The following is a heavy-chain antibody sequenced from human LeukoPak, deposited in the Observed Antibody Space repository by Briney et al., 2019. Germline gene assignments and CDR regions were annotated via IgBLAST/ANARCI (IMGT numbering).Heavy chain of an antibody. D-gene: IGHD3-10*01. V-gene: IGHV3-7*02. CDR3: AASITMFDY. CDR1: GFTFSRYW. CDR2: IKGDGSVK. Sequence: GGSLRLSCAASGFTFSRYWMSWVRQAPGKGLEWVANIKGDGSVKYYVESVKGRFTISRDNAKNSLYLQMNSLRAEDTAVYYCAASITMFDYWGQGTLVTVSS. J-gene: IGHJ4*02.